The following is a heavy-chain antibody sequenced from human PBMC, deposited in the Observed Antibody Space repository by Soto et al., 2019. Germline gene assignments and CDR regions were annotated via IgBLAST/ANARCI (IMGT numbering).Heavy chain of an antibody. D-gene: IGHD2-21*02. V-gene: IGHV4-30-4*01. CDR2: IYHTGSS. CDR1: GVSISSGDFY. J-gene: IGHJ4*02. CDR3: ATYDVTTIIQDY. Sequence: KASETLSLTCTVSGVSISSGDFYWSWIRQPPGKGLEWIGYIYHTGSSQYHPSLRGRVAFSMDTSKNQFSLELRSVTAADTAVYYCATYDVTTIIQDYWGQGTLVTVS.